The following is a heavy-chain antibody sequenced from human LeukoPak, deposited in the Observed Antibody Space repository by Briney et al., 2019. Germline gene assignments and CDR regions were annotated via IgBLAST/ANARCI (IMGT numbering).Heavy chain of an antibody. J-gene: IGHJ4*02. CDR3: ARSPPEYSSGWYGPGKTKRVGYFDY. V-gene: IGHV4-61*02. CDR1: GDSISSGDYY. CDR2: IYTSGST. Sequence: PSETLSLTCTVSGDSISSGDYYWSWIRQPAGKGLEWIGRIYTSGSTNYNPSLKSRVTISVDTSKNQFSLKLSSVTAADTAVYYCARSPPEYSSGWYGPGKTKRVGYFDYWGQGTLVTVSS. D-gene: IGHD6-19*01.